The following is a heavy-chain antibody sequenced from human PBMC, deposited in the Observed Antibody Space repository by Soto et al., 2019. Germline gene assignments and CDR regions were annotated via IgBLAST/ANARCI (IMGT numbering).Heavy chain of an antibody. CDR3: ARDRPNSGFDY. Sequence: AGGSLRLSCAASGFTFSYYWMHWVRQAPGQGLVWVSRIHSDGSSTTYADSVKGRFTISRDNAKNTLYLQMNSLRAEDTAVYYCARDRPNSGFDYWGQGTLVTVSS. V-gene: IGHV3-74*01. CDR2: IHSDGSST. D-gene: IGHD7-27*01. CDR1: GFTFSYYW. J-gene: IGHJ4*02.